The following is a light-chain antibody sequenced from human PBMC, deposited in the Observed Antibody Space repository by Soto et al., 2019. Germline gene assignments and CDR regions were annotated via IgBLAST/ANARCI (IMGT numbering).Light chain of an antibody. CDR1: QSVSSN. Sequence: EIVMTQSPATLSVSPGERVTLSCRASQSVSSNLAWYQQKVGQAPRLLIYGASSRATGIPDRFSGSGSGTDFTLTISRLEPEDFAVYYCQQYGSSSTFGQGTRLEIK. V-gene: IGKV3-20*01. CDR3: QQYGSSST. CDR2: GAS. J-gene: IGKJ5*01.